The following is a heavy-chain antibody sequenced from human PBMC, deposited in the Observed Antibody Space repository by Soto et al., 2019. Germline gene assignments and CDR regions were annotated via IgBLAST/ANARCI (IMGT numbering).Heavy chain of an antibody. Sequence: EVQLVESGGGLVQPGGSLRLSCAASGFTFSSYWMHWVRQAPGKGLVWVSRINSAGSSTSYADSVKGRFTISRDNAKNTLYLQMNSLRAEDTAVYYCATHDTTEAAYYYSGMDVWGQGTTVTVSS. D-gene: IGHD4-17*01. CDR1: GFTFSSYW. J-gene: IGHJ6*02. CDR2: INSAGSST. V-gene: IGHV3-74*01. CDR3: ATHDTTEAAYYYSGMDV.